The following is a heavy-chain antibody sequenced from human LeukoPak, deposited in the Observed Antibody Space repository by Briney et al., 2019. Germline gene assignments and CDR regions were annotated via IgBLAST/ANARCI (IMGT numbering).Heavy chain of an antibody. D-gene: IGHD2-15*01. Sequence: SETLSLTCAVYGGSFSSYYWSWIRQPPGKGLEWIGEINHSEGTNYNPSLKSRVTMSLDTSKNQFSLKLISVTAADTAVYYCAPYRRGVGAASDYWGQGTLVTVSS. CDR1: GGSFSSYY. V-gene: IGHV4-34*01. J-gene: IGHJ4*02. CDR3: APYRRGVGAASDY. CDR2: INHSEGT.